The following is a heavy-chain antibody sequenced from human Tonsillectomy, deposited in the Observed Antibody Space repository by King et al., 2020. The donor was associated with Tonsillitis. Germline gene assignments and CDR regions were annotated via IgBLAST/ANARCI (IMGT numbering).Heavy chain of an antibody. CDR3: ARTYTRSRYLDS. Sequence: QLVQSGAAVEKPGESLKISCKVSGDSFDSYWIAWVRQLPGKGLEWMGIIYPDDSDARYSPSFQGHVTISADKSISTAYLQWSSLQASDTAMYYCARTYTRSRYLDSWGQGTLVTVSS. D-gene: IGHD3-16*01. J-gene: IGHJ4*02. CDR2: IYPDDSDA. V-gene: IGHV5-51*03. CDR1: GDSFDSYW.